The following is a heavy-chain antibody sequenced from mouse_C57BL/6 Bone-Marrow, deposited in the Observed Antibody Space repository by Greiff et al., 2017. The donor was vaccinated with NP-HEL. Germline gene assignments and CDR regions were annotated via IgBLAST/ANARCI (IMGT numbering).Heavy chain of an antibody. J-gene: IGHJ4*01. D-gene: IGHD1-1*02. CDR2: IYPGSGST. Sequence: QVQLQQSGAELVKPGASVKMSCKASGYTFTSYWITWVKQRPGQGLEWIGDIYPGSGSTNYNEKFKSKATLTVDTSSSTAYMQRSSLTSEDSAVYYCARWVGGAMDYWGQGTSVTVSS. CDR1: GYTFTSYW. CDR3: ARWVGGAMDY. V-gene: IGHV1-55*01.